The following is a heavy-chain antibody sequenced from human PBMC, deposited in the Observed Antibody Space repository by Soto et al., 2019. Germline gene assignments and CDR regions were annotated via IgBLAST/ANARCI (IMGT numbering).Heavy chain of an antibody. J-gene: IGHJ4*02. V-gene: IGHV1-18*01. CDR2: LSAYNGNT. CDR3: ARGDGDYGCDY. CDR1: GYTFTSYG. Sequence: QVQLVQAGAEVKKPGASVKVSCTASGYTFTSYGISWVRQATGQWLEWLGCLSAYNGNTNYAQKLQDRVTMTTATSTSTASIELRSLRSDDTAVYYCARGDGDYGCDYWGQGTLVTVSS. D-gene: IGHD4-17*01.